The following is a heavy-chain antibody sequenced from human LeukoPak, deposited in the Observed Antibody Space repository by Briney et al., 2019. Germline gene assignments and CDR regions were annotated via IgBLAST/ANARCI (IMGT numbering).Heavy chain of an antibody. J-gene: IGHJ2*01. D-gene: IGHD3-3*01. CDR3: AKDARYYDFWSGYYNWYFDL. V-gene: IGHV3-23*01. CDR2: ISGSGGST. CDR1: GFTFSSYA. Sequence: PGRSLRLSCAASGFTFSSYAMSWVRQAPGKGLEWVSAISGSGGSTYYADSVKGRFTISRDNSKNTLYLQMNSLRAEDTAVYYCAKDARYYDFWSGYYNWYFDLWGRGTLVTVSS.